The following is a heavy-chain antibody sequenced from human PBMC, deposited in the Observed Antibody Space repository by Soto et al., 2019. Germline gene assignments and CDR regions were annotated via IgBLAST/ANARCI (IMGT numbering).Heavy chain of an antibody. J-gene: IGHJ3*02. Sequence: QVQLVQSGAEVKKPGSSVKVSCKASGGTFSSYAISWVRQAPGQGLEWMGGIIPIFGTANYAQKFQGRVTITADESTSTAYMELSSLRSEDTAVYYCVRDEDAGYYDSSGHRPDAFDIWGQGTMVTVSS. CDR3: VRDEDAGYYDSSGHRPDAFDI. CDR1: GGTFSSYA. D-gene: IGHD3-22*01. CDR2: IIPIFGTA. V-gene: IGHV1-69*01.